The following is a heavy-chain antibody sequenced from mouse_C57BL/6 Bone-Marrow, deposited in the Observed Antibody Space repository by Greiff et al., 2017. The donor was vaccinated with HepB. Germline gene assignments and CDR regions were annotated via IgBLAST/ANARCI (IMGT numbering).Heavy chain of an antibody. CDR1: GYTFPSHW. V-gene: IGHV1-56*01. CDR3: ASIYGSSYWYFDV. Sequence: VQLQQSGPELVRPGASVKISCKAPGYTFPSHWMQWVRQRPGQGLEWIGEIFPGSGSTYYNEKFKGKATLTVDTSSSTAYMQRSSLTSEDSAVYFCASIYGSSYWYFDVWGTGTTVTVSS. D-gene: IGHD1-1*01. CDR2: IFPGSGST. J-gene: IGHJ1*03.